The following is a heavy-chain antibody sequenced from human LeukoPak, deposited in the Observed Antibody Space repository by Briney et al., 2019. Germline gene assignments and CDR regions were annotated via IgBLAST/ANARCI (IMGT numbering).Heavy chain of an antibody. Sequence: GGSLRLSWAAYGFTFSSYAMSWVRQAPGKGLEWVSGISGSGDNTYYADSVKGRFTISRDNSKNTLYVQVNSLGTEDTAAYYCAKGSYYDSSGSFYFDYWGQGTLVTVSS. D-gene: IGHD3-22*01. CDR1: GFTFSSYA. V-gene: IGHV3-23*01. CDR2: ISGSGDNT. CDR3: AKGSYYDSSGSFYFDY. J-gene: IGHJ4*02.